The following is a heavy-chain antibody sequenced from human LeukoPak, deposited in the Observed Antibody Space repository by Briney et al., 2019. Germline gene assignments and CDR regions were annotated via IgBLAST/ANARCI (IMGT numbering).Heavy chain of an antibody. CDR3: ARSITGTYNDAFDI. D-gene: IGHD1-20*01. Sequence: SETLSLTCTVSGGSISSSSYYWGWIRQPPGKGLEWIGSIYYSGSTYYNPSLKSRVTISVDTSKNQFSLKLSSVTAADTAVYYCARSITGTYNDAFDIWGQGTMATVSS. CDR1: GGSISSSSYY. J-gene: IGHJ3*02. CDR2: IYYSGST. V-gene: IGHV4-39*07.